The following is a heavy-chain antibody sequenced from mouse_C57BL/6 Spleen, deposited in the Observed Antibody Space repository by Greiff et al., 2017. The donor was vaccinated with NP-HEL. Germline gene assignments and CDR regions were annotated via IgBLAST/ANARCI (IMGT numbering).Heavy chain of an antibody. CDR1: GYAFSSSW. CDR3: AEGVRAMDY. J-gene: IGHJ4*01. Sequence: VQLQQSGPELVKPGASVKISCKASGYAFSSSWMNWVKQRPGKGLEWIGRIYPGDGDTNYNGKFKGKATLTADNSSSTAYMQLSSLTSEDSAVYFCAEGVRAMDYWGQGTSVTVSS. V-gene: IGHV1-82*01. D-gene: IGHD2-14*01. CDR2: IYPGDGDT.